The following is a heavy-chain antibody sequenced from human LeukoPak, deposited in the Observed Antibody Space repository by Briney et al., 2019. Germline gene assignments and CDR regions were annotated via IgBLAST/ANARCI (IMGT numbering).Heavy chain of an antibody. J-gene: IGHJ4*02. V-gene: IGHV3-23*01. CDR2: ISGSGGST. CDR3: ARDIYYDSSGYYVY. D-gene: IGHD3-22*01. CDR1: GFTFSSYG. Sequence: GGSLRLSCAASGFTFSSYGMSWVRQAPGKGLEWVSGISGSGGSTYYADSVKGRFTISRDNSKNSLYLQMNSLRAEDTAVYYCARDIYYDSSGYYVYWGQGTLVTVSS.